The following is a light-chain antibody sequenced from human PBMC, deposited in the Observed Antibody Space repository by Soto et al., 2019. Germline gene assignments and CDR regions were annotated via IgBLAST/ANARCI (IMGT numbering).Light chain of an antibody. CDR2: EGS. CDR3: SSYVGDSAYA. J-gene: IGLJ1*01. V-gene: IGLV2-23*01. Sequence: QSVLTQPASMSGSPGQSITISCSGTTYGFETYNQVSWYQQHPGKAPKSLIYEGSKRPSGVSNRFSGSKSGNTASLTISGLQAEDEADYFCSSYVGDSAYAFGTGTKLTVL. CDR1: TYGFETYNQ.